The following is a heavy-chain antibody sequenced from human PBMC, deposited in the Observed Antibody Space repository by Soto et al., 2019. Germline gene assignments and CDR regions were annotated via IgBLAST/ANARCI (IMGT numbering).Heavy chain of an antibody. CDR2: INPNSGGT. J-gene: IGHJ4*02. V-gene: IGHV1-2*04. Sequence: ASVKVSCKASGYTLTGYYMHWVRQAPGQGLEWMGWINPNSGGTNYAQKFQGWVTMTRDTSISTAYMELSRLRSDDTAVYYCARDLGSSGFDYWGQGTLVTLSS. CDR3: ARDLGSSGFDY. D-gene: IGHD6-19*01. CDR1: GYTLTGYY.